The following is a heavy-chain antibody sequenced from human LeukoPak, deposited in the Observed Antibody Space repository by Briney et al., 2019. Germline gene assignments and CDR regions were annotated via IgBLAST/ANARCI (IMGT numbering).Heavy chain of an antibody. CDR1: GFTFSNYA. V-gene: IGHV3-23*01. J-gene: IGHJ4*02. D-gene: IGHD1-26*01. Sequence: GGSLRLSCAASGFTFSNYAMTWVRQAPGKGLEWVSTISAGGVDTFYADSGRGRFTISRDNSKSTLYLQMNSLRAEDTAVYYCAKDSSSGTYFDYWGQGTLVTVSS. CDR2: ISAGGVDT. CDR3: AKDSSSGTYFDY.